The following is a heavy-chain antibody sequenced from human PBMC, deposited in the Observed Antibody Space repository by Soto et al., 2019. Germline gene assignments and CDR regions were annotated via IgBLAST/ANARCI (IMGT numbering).Heavy chain of an antibody. V-gene: IGHV4-59*01. J-gene: IGHJ4*02. CDR3: ARRYGASFDY. CDR1: GGSISSYY. Sequence: SETLSLTCTVSGGSISSYYWSWIRQPPGKELKRIGYIYYSGSTNYNPSLKSRVTISVDTSKNQFSLKLSSVTAADTAVYYCARRYGASFDYWGQGTLVTVSS. CDR2: IYYSGST. D-gene: IGHD4-17*01.